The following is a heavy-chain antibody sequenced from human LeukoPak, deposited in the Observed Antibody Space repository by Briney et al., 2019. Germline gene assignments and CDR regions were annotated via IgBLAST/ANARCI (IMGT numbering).Heavy chain of an antibody. CDR2: TYYKAKWYN. Sequence: SQTLSLTCAISGDSVSSNSAAWNWIRQSPSRGLEWLGRTYYKAKWYNAYAVSVISRITIIPDTSKHQFSLQLSSVTPDDTAVYFCARAFRRERLYYFDYWGQGALVTVSS. V-gene: IGHV6-1*01. CDR3: ARAFRRERLYYFDY. J-gene: IGHJ4*02. D-gene: IGHD1-26*01. CDR1: GDSVSSNSAA.